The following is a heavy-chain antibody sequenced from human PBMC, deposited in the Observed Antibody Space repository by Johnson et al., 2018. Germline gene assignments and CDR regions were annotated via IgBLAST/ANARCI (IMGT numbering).Heavy chain of an antibody. CDR3: ARGHYYYYGMDV. V-gene: IGHV3-30*03. CDR1: GFTFINYA. J-gene: IGHJ6*02. Sequence: QVQLVQSGGGVVKPGRSXRLSCAAAGFTFINYAMHWVRQAPGKGLAWVAVISFDGSNNDDTDSVKGRFTISRDNAKKSLYLQMNSLRDEDTPVDYCARGHYYYYGMDVWGQGTTVTVSS. CDR2: ISFDGSNN.